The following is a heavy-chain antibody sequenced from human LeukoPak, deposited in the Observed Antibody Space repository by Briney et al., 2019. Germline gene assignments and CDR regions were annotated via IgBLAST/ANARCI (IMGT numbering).Heavy chain of an antibody. D-gene: IGHD3-10*01. CDR2: IYPGDSDT. Sequence: GESLKISCKGSGYSFTSYWIGWVRQMPGKGLEWMGIIYPGDSDTRYSPSFQGQVTISVDKSISTAYLQWSSLKASDTAMYYCARHRGTMVRGVTDNDYWGQGTLVTVSS. CDR3: ARHRGTMVRGVTDNDY. J-gene: IGHJ4*02. V-gene: IGHV5-51*01. CDR1: GYSFTSYW.